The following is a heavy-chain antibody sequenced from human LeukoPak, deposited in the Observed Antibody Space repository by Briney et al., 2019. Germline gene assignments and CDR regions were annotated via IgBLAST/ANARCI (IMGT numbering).Heavy chain of an antibody. CDR3: ARAGIAAAGKFDY. D-gene: IGHD6-13*01. J-gene: IGHJ4*02. V-gene: IGHV4-59*01. CDR2: IYYSGST. CDR1: GGSISSYY. Sequence: PSETLSLTCTVSGGSISSYYWSWIRQPPGKGLEWIGYIYYSGSTNYNPSLKSRVTISVDTSKNQFSLKLSSVTAADTAVYYCARAGIAAAGKFDYWGQGTLVTVSS.